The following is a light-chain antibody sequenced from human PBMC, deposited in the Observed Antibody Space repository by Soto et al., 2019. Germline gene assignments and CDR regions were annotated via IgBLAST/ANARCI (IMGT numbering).Light chain of an antibody. CDR3: SSYTGSSTLVV. CDR1: SSDVGSYNL. Sequence: QSALTQPASVSGSPGQSITISCTGTSSDVGSYNLVSWYQQHPGKAPKLMIYEDTKRPSGVSNRFSGSKSGNTASLTISGHHAEEDADYCCSSYTGSSTLVVFGRGTKLTVL. J-gene: IGLJ2*01. V-gene: IGLV2-14*02. CDR2: EDT.